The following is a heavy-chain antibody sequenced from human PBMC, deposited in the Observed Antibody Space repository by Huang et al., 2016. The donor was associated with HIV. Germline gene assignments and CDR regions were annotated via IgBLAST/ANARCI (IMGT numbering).Heavy chain of an antibody. CDR2: IYYRWAT. D-gene: IGHD3-3*01. J-gene: IGHJ4*02. CDR3: ARHAIRYDFWSGYFHY. V-gene: IGHV4-39*01. CDR1: GDSISSSSYY. Sequence: QLQLQESGPGLVKPSETLSLTCTVSGDSISSSSYYWGWIRQPPGKGLEWIGSIYYRWATYYNPYGNSRVTISVDTSKNQFALKRSSVTAADTAVYYCARHAIRYDFWSGYFHYWGQGTLVTVSS.